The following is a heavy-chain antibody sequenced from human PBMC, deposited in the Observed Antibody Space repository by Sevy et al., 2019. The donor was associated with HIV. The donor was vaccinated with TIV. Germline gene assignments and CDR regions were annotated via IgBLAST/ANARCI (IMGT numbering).Heavy chain of an antibody. Sequence: GGSLRLSCAASGFTFTIYAMTWVRQAPGRGLEWVSVISGSGASTYYADSVKGRFTISRDNSKNTLYLQMNSLRAEDTAVYYCAKEGGHDSSIVDFQHWGQGTLVTVSS. CDR2: ISGSGAST. CDR3: AKEGGHDSSIVDFQH. J-gene: IGHJ1*01. V-gene: IGHV3-23*01. D-gene: IGHD3-22*01. CDR1: GFTFTIYA.